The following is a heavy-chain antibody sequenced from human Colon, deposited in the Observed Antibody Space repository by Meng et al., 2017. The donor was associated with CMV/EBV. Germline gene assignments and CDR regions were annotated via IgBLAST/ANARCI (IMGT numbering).Heavy chain of an antibody. Sequence: SETLSLTCTVSGDSINSGSYYWTWIRQPPGKGLEWIGYIYYSGRPYYDPSLRSRLLISLDSSKNQFSLKLSSVTAADSAVYYCARDRPYSYYYFSLDVWGPGTTVTVSS. CDR3: ARDRPYSYYYFSLDV. V-gene: IGHV4-30-4*02. CDR2: IYYSGRP. J-gene: IGHJ6*02. CDR1: GDSINSGSYY.